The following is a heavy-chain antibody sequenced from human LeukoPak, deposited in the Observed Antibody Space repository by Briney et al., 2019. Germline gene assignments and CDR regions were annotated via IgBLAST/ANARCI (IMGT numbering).Heavy chain of an antibody. Sequence: SETLSLTCTVSGYSISSGYYWGWIRQPPGKGLEWIGYIYYSGSTNYNPSLKSRVTISVDTSKNQFSLKLSSVTAADTAVYYCARGVQPRSDFDYWGQGTLVTVSS. CDR3: ARGVQPRSDFDY. CDR2: IYYSGST. V-gene: IGHV4-61*01. D-gene: IGHD1-14*01. CDR1: GYSISSGYY. J-gene: IGHJ4*02.